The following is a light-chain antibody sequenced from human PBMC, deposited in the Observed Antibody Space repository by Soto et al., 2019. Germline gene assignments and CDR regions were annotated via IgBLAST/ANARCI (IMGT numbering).Light chain of an antibody. Sequence: EIVMTQSPATLSVSPGERATLSCRASQSVSRSLAWCQQKPGQAPRLLIHGASTRATGIPARFSGSGSGTEFTLTISSLQSEDFAVYYCQHYNNWPPWTFGQGTKVEIK. V-gene: IGKV3-15*01. CDR2: GAS. CDR1: QSVSRS. CDR3: QHYNNWPPWT. J-gene: IGKJ1*01.